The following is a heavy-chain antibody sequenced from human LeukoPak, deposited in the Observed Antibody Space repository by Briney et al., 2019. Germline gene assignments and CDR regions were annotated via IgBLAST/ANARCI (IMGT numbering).Heavy chain of an antibody. D-gene: IGHD2-15*01. Sequence: SETLSLTCTVSGYSISSGYYWGWIRQPPGKGLEWIGSIYHSGSTYYNPSLKSRVTISADTSKNQFSLKLSSVTAADTAVYYCARGGIVWFDPWGQGTLVTVSS. J-gene: IGHJ5*02. CDR3: ARGGIVWFDP. CDR1: GYSISSGYY. CDR2: IYHSGST. V-gene: IGHV4-38-2*02.